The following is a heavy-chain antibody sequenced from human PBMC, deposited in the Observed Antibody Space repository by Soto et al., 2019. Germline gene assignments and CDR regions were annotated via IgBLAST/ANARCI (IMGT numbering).Heavy chain of an antibody. Sequence: QVTLKESGPVLVKPTETLTLTCTVSGFSLSNARMGVSWIRQPPGKALEWLAHIFSNDEKSYSTSLKSRLTISKDTSKSQVVLTMTNMDPVDTATYYCARIRDSSGYYQYYFDYWGQGTLVTVSS. D-gene: IGHD3-22*01. CDR1: GFSLSNARMG. V-gene: IGHV2-26*01. CDR2: IFSNDEK. CDR3: ARIRDSSGYYQYYFDY. J-gene: IGHJ4*02.